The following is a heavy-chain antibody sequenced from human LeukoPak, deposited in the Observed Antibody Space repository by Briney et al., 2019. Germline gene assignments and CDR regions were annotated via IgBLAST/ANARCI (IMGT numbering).Heavy chain of an antibody. CDR1: GGSISSYY. D-gene: IGHD5/OR15-5a*01. CDR3: ARDLGSTTNWFDP. CDR2: IYYSGNT. J-gene: IGHJ5*02. V-gene: IGHV4-59*01. Sequence: PSETLSLTCTVSGGSISSYYWSWIRQPPGKGLEWIGYIYYSGNTNYNPSLRSRVTISVDTSKNQFSLKQSSVTAADTAVYYCARDLGSTTNWFDPWGQGTLVTVSS.